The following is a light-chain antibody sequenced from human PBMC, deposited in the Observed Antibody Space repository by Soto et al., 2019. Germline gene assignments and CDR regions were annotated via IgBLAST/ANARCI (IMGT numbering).Light chain of an antibody. Sequence: QSVLTQPRSVSGSPGQSVTISCTGTSSDVGGYNFVSWYQQHPGKAPKLMIYGVDKRPSGVPDRFSGSKSANTASLTISGLQAEDEADYYCCSNAGSSTWVFGGGTKLTVL. CDR2: GVD. J-gene: IGLJ3*02. CDR1: SSDVGGYNF. CDR3: CSNAGSSTWV. V-gene: IGLV2-11*01.